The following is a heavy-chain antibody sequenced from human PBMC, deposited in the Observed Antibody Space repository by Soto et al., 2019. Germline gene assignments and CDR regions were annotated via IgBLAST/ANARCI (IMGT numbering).Heavy chain of an antibody. CDR3: ARGASVVVPAAILNWFDP. D-gene: IGHD2-2*01. V-gene: IGHV3-11*01. CDR2: ISSSGSTI. Sequence: GGSLRLSCAASGFTFSDYYMSWIRQAPGKGLEWVSYISSSGSTIYYADSVKGRFTISRDNAKNSLYLQMNSLRAEDTAVYYCARGASVVVPAAILNWFDPWGQGTLVTVPS. J-gene: IGHJ5*02. CDR1: GFTFSDYY.